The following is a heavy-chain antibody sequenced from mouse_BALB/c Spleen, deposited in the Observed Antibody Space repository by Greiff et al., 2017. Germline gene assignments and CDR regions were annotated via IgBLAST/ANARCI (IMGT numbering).Heavy chain of an antibody. D-gene: IGHD2-4*01. CDR3: ARGYDYGAMDY. Sequence: EVKVVESGGGLVKPGGSLKLSCAASGFTFSSYAMSWVRQTPEKRLEWVASISSGGSTYYPDSVKGRFTISRDNARNILYLQMSSLRSEDTAMYYCARGYDYGAMDYWGQGTSVTVSS. V-gene: IGHV5-6-5*01. J-gene: IGHJ4*01. CDR2: ISSGGST. CDR1: GFTFSSYA.